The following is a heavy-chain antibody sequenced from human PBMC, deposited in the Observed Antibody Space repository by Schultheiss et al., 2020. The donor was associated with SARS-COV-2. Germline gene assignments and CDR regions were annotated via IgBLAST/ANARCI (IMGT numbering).Heavy chain of an antibody. D-gene: IGHD6-6*01. Sequence: SETLSLTCAVYGGSFSGYYWSWIRQPPGKGLEWIGYIYYSGSTNYNPSLKSRVTIPVATSKNQFSLKLSFVTAADTAVYYCARGRRVISSSLRGNWFDPWGLGTLVTVSS. V-gene: IGHV4-34*01. J-gene: IGHJ5*02. CDR1: GGSFSGYY. CDR2: IYYSGST. CDR3: ARGRRVISSSLRGNWFDP.